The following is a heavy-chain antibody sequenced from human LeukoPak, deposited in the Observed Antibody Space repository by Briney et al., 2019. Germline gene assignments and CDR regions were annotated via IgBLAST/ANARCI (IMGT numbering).Heavy chain of an antibody. D-gene: IGHD5-24*01. V-gene: IGHV3-30*03. CDR3: ARDFSLQLFDY. J-gene: IGHJ4*02. Sequence: GGSLRLSCAASGFTFSSYGMHWVRRAPGKGLEWVAVISDDGNNNYYAGSVRGRFTISRDNSKNTLYLQMNSLRAEDTAVYYCARDFSLQLFDYWGQGTLVTVFS. CDR2: ISDDGNNN. CDR1: GFTFSSYG.